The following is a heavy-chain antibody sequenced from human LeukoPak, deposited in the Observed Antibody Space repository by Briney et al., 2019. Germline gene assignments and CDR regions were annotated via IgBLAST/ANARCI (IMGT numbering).Heavy chain of an antibody. CDR3: ARDLLYYDILTGLVVGPSTFDI. V-gene: IGHV4-59*01. J-gene: IGHJ3*02. CDR2: IYYSGST. Sequence: SETLSLTCTVSGGSISSYYWSWTRQPPGTGLEWIGDIYYSGSTNYNPSLKSRVTISVDTSKNQFSLKLSSVTAADTAVYYCARDLLYYDILTGLVVGPSTFDIWGQGTMVTVSS. D-gene: IGHD3-9*01. CDR1: GGSISSYY.